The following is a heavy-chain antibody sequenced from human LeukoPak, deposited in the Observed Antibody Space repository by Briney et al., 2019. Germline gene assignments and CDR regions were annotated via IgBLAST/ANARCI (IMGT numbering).Heavy chain of an antibody. D-gene: IGHD6-13*01. Sequence: SETLSLTCTVSGGSISSYYWSWIRQPPGKGLEWIGYIYYSGSTNYKSSLKSRVTISIDTSKNQFSLKLSSVTAADTAVYYCAREYRSSWYLNWFDPWGQGTLVTVSS. CDR3: AREYRSSWYLNWFDP. V-gene: IGHV4-59*12. CDR1: GGSISSYY. J-gene: IGHJ5*02. CDR2: IYYSGST.